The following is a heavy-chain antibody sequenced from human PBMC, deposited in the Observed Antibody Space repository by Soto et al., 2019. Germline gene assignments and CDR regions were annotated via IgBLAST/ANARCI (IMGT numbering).Heavy chain of an antibody. V-gene: IGHV1-18*01. Sequence: QVQLVQSGAEVKKPGASVKVSCKASGYTFTNYGISWVRQAPGQGLEWMGWISAYNGNTKYAQKLQGRVTMTTDTSTSTAFIELRSLRSDDTAVYSCARDSPPVDYWGQGTLVTVSS. CDR3: ARDSPPVDY. J-gene: IGHJ4*02. CDR2: ISAYNGNT. CDR1: GYTFTNYG.